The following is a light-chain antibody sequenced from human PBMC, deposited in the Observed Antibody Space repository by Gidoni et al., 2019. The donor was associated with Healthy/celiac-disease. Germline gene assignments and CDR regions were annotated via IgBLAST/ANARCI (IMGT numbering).Light chain of an antibody. CDR3: QQYNNGLYT. J-gene: IGKJ2*01. CDR1: QSVSSN. Sequence: EIAMTQSPATLSVSPGERATLSCRASQSVSSNLAWYQQKPGQAPRLLIYGASTRATGIPARFSGSGSGTEFTLTISSLQSEDFAVYYCQQYNNGLYTFGQGTKLEIK. V-gene: IGKV3-15*01. CDR2: GAS.